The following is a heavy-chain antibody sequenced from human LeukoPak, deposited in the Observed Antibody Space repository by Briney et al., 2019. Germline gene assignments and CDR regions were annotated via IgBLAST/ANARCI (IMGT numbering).Heavy chain of an antibody. Sequence: GGSLRLSCAASGFTFSSYAMHWVRQAPGKGLEWVAVISYDGSNKYYADSVKGRFTISRDNSKNTLYLQMNSLRAEDTAVYYCAKDRMGATLLYYFDYWGQGTLVTVSS. V-gene: IGHV3-30*04. D-gene: IGHD1-26*01. CDR3: AKDRMGATLLYYFDY. CDR1: GFTFSSYA. CDR2: ISYDGSNK. J-gene: IGHJ4*02.